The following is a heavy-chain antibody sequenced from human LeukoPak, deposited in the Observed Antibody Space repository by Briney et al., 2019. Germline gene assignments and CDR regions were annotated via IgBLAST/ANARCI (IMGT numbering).Heavy chain of an antibody. CDR1: GGSISSYY. CDR3: ARERYSGWGFDP. J-gene: IGHJ5*02. V-gene: IGHV4-59*01. D-gene: IGHD1-26*01. Sequence: PSETLSLTCTVSGGSISSYYWSWIRQPPGKGLERVGYIYYSGSTNYNPSLKSRVTISVDTSKNQFSLKLSSVTAADTAVYYCARERYSGWGFDPWGQGTLVTVSS. CDR2: IYYSGST.